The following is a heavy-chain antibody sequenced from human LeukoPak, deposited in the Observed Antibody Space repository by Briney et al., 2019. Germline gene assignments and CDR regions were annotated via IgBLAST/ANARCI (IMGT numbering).Heavy chain of an antibody. CDR2: FDPEDGET. D-gene: IGHD3-10*01. J-gene: IGHJ5*02. Sequence: RQAPXXGLEWMGVFDPEDGETIYAQKFQGRVTMTEDTSTDTAYMELSSLRSEDTAVYYCATRLGVQAWGQGTLVTVSS. CDR3: ATRLGVQA. V-gene: IGHV1-24*01.